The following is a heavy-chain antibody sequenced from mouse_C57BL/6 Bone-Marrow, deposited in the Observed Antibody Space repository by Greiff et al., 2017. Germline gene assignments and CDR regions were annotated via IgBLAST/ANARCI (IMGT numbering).Heavy chain of an antibody. V-gene: IGHV1-52*01. D-gene: IGHD2-4*01. CDR3: ARWGGLYYDYVGWFAY. CDR1: GYTFTSYW. CDR2: IDPSDSET. J-gene: IGHJ3*01. Sequence: QVHVKQPGAELVRPGSSVKLSCKASGYTFTSYWMHWVKQRPIQGLEWIGNIDPSDSETHYNQKFKDKATLTVDKSSSTAYMQLSSLTSEDSAVYYCARWGGLYYDYVGWFAYWGQGTLVTVSA.